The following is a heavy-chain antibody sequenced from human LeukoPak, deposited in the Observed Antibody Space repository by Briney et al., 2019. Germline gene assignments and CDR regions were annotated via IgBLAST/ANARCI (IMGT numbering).Heavy chain of an antibody. D-gene: IGHD4-23*01. CDR2: ISTSSTYI. J-gene: IGHJ4*02. CDR1: GFTFSSYS. V-gene: IGHV3-21*01. Sequence: GGSLRLSCAASGFTFSSYSMNWVRQAPGKGLEWVSSISTSSTYIYYADSVKGRFTISRDNAKNSLYLQMSSLRAEDTAVYYCARGDDYGGAWYYFDYWGQGTLVTVSS. CDR3: ARGDDYGGAWYYFDY.